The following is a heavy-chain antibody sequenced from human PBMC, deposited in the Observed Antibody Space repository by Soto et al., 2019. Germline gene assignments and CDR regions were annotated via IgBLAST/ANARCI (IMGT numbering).Heavy chain of an antibody. CDR2: IYWDDDK. CDR3: AHRSSYYDQLNWFDP. Sequence: QITLKESGPTLVKPTQTLTLTCTFSGFSLSTSGVGVGWIRQPPGKALEWLALIYWDDDKRYSPSLKSRLTITKNTSKNQAVLTMTNLDPLDTATYYCAHRSSYYDQLNWFDPWGQGTLVTVSS. J-gene: IGHJ5*02. CDR1: GFSLSTSGVG. V-gene: IGHV2-5*02. D-gene: IGHD3-22*01.